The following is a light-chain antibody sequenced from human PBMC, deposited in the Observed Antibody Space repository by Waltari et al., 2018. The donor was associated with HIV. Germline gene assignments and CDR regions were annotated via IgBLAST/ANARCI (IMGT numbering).Light chain of an antibody. J-gene: IGKJ3*01. CDR2: KAS. Sequence: DIQITQSPSTLSASVGDRVTISCRPSQFINNWLAWYQQKPGQAPKLLIYKASTLESGVPSRFSGGGSGTDFTLTLSSLQPDDFATYFCQQYHSYSSFGPGTIVDMK. CDR1: QFINNW. V-gene: IGKV1-5*03. CDR3: QQYHSYSS.